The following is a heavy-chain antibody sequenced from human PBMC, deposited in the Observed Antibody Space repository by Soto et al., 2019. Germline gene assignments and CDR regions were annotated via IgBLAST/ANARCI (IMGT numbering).Heavy chain of an antibody. CDR2: INAGNGNT. J-gene: IGHJ4*02. D-gene: IGHD3-9*01. Sequence: ASVKVSCKASGYTFTSYAMHWVRQAPGQRLEWMGWINAGNGNTKYSQKFQGRVTITRDTSASTAYMELSSLRSEDTAVYCCARSDIFTGYHGVLRCWGQGTMVSVSS. CDR1: GYTFTSYA. CDR3: ARSDIFTGYHGVLRC. V-gene: IGHV1-3*01.